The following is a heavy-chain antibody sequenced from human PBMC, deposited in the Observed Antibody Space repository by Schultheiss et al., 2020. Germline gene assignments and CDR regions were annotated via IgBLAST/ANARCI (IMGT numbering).Heavy chain of an antibody. Sequence: GGSLRLSCAASGFTVSSNYMSWIRQAPGKGLEWVSYISSSGSTIYYADSVKGRFTISRDNAKNSLYLQMNSLRAEDTAVYYCARHSGWYQTPIDYWGQGTLVTVSS. CDR2: ISSSGSTI. CDR1: GFTVSSNY. CDR3: ARHSGWYQTPIDY. V-gene: IGHV3-11*01. D-gene: IGHD6-19*01. J-gene: IGHJ4*02.